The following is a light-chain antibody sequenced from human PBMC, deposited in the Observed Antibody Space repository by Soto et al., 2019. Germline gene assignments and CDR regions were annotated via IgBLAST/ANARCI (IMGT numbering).Light chain of an antibody. J-gene: IGKJ1*01. Sequence: EIVLTQSPGTLSLSPGVRATLSCRASQSVDSNYLAWYQQKPGQAPRIIIFGASGRATGIPDRFSGSGSGTDFTLTISRLEPEDSAVYYCQQYGSLSWTFGQGTKVDIK. CDR1: QSVDSNY. CDR3: QQYGSLSWT. V-gene: IGKV3-20*01. CDR2: GAS.